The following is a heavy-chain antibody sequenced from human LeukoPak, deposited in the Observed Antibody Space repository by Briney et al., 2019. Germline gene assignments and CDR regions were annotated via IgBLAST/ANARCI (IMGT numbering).Heavy chain of an antibody. V-gene: IGHV3-30*18. CDR2: ISYDGSNK. J-gene: IGHJ4*02. CDR3: AKGLPDILTGYFNY. D-gene: IGHD3-9*01. Sequence: SLRLSCAASGFTFSSYGMHWVRQAPGKGLEWVAVISYDGSNKYYADSVKGRFTISRDNSKNTLYLQMNSLRAEDTAVYYCAKGLPDILTGYFNYWGQGTLVTVSS. CDR1: GFTFSSYG.